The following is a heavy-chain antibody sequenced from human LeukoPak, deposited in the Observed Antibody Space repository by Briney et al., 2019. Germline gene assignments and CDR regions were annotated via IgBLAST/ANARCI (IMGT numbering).Heavy chain of an antibody. CDR2: IYYSGST. CDR1: GGSISSYY. J-gene: IGHJ5*02. D-gene: IGHD2-15*01. Sequence: SETLSPTCTVSGGSISSYYWSWIRQPPGKGLEWIGYIYYSGSTNYNPSLKSRVTISVDTSKNQFSLKLSSVTAADTAVYYCARATGYSEWFDPWGQGTLVTVSS. V-gene: IGHV4-59*01. CDR3: ARATGYSEWFDP.